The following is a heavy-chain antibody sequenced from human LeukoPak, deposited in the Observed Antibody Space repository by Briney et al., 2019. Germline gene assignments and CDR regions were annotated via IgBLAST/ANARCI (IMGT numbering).Heavy chain of an antibody. CDR3: ARAYSYGHHYFDY. D-gene: IGHD5-18*01. V-gene: IGHV4-59*01. Sequence: SETLSLTCTVSGGSISSYYWSWLRQPPGKGLEWLGYIYYSGSTNYNPSLESRVTISVDTSKNQISLKLSSVTAADTAVYYCARAYSYGHHYFDYWGQGTLVTVSS. CDR2: IYYSGST. J-gene: IGHJ4*02. CDR1: GGSISSYY.